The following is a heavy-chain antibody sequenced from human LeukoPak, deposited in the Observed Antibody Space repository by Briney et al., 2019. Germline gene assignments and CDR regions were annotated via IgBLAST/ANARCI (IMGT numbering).Heavy chain of an antibody. Sequence: APVKVSCKVSGYTLTELSMHWVRQAPGKGLEWMGGFDPEDGETIYAQKFQGRVTMTEDTSTDTAYMELSSLRSEDTAVYYCATAPNYYDSSGHGRGGHFDYWGQGTLVTVSS. CDR1: GYTLTELS. J-gene: IGHJ4*02. CDR2: FDPEDGET. CDR3: ATAPNYYDSSGHGRGGHFDY. V-gene: IGHV1-24*01. D-gene: IGHD3-22*01.